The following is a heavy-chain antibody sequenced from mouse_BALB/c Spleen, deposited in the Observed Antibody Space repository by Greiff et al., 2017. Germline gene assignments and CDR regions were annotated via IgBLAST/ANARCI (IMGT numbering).Heavy chain of an antibody. D-gene: IGHD1-1*01. J-gene: IGHJ1*01. V-gene: IGHV5-9-4*01. CDR3: ASNYGSSYRYFDV. Sequence: EVMLVESGGGLVKPGGSLKLSCAASGFTFSSYAMSWVRQSPEKRLEWVAEISSGGSYTYYPDTVTGRFTISRDNAKNTLYLEMSSLRSEDTAMYYCASNYGSSYRYFDVWGAGTTVTVSS. CDR2: ISSGGSYT. CDR1: GFTFSSYA.